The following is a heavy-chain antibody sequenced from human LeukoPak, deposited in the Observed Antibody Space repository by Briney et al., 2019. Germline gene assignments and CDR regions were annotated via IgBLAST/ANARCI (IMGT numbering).Heavy chain of an antibody. V-gene: IGHV3-48*04. D-gene: IGHD2-21*02. J-gene: IGHJ4*02. CDR1: GFTFSSYW. CDR2: ISSSGSTI. CDR3: ASHLGRAYCGGDCWGLDY. Sequence: GGSLRLSCAASGFTFSSYWMSWVRQAPGKGLEWVSYISSSGSTIYYADSVKGRFTISRDNAKNSLYLQMNSLRAEDTAVYYCASHLGRAYCGGDCWGLDYWGQGTLVTVSS.